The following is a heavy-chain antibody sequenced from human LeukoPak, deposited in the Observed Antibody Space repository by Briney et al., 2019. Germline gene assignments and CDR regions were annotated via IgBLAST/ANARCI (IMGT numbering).Heavy chain of an antibody. D-gene: IGHD5-18*01. CDR1: GFTFSSSA. V-gene: IGHV3-23*01. CDR3: ANGYNYGLDY. CDR2: ISTSGGST. J-gene: IGHJ4*02. Sequence: PGGSLRLSCAASGFTFSSSAMSWVRQAPGKGLKWVSGISTSGGSTYYSDSVKGRFTISRDNSKNTLYLQMSSLRAEDTAVYYCANGYNYGLDYWGQGTLVTVSS.